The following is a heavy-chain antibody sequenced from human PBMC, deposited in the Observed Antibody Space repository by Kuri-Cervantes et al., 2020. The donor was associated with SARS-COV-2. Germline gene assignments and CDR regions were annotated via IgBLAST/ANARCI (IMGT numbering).Heavy chain of an antibody. J-gene: IGHJ4*02. CDR2: IYHSGGT. CDR1: GGSISSGDYY. V-gene: IGHV4-39*07. CDR3: ARVGRAGPFDY. D-gene: IGHD6-13*01. Sequence: SETLSLTCTVSGGSISSGDYYWGWIRQPPGKGLEWIGSIYHSGGTYYNPSLKSRVTISVDTSKNQFSLKLSSVAAADTAVYYCARVGRAGPFDYWGQGTLVTVSS.